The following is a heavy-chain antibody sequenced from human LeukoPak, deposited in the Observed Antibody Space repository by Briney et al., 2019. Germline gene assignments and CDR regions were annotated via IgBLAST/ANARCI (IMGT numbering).Heavy chain of an antibody. CDR3: ARGRGEIVGALHFDY. D-gene: IGHD1-26*01. Sequence: PGGSLRLSCAASGFTFSSYGMHWVRQAPGKGLEWVAFIRYDGSNKYYADSVKGRFTISRDNSKNTLYLRMNSLRAEDTAVYYCARGRGEIVGALHFDYWGQGTLVTVSS. CDR1: GFTFSSYG. CDR2: IRYDGSNK. J-gene: IGHJ4*02. V-gene: IGHV3-30*02.